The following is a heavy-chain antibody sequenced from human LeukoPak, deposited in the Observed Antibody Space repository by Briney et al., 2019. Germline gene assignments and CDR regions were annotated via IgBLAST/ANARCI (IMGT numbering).Heavy chain of an antibody. CDR3: ARRGGTGTTFDWFDP. V-gene: IGHV4-59*08. Sequence: MSSETLSLTCTVSGGSMSRYYWSWMRQTPGKGLEYIGYIHYSGSTNYNPSLKSRVTILIDTSKNQFSLKLSSVTAADTAEYYCARRGGTGTTFDWFDPWGQGTLVTVSS. CDR1: GGSMSRYY. J-gene: IGHJ5*02. CDR2: IHYSGST. D-gene: IGHD1-1*01.